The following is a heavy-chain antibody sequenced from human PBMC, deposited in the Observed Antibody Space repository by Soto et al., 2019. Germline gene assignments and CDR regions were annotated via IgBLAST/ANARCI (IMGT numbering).Heavy chain of an antibody. J-gene: IGHJ4*02. Sequence: SETLSLTCTVSGGSISSYYWSWIRQPPGKGLEWIGYIYYSGSTNYNPSLKSRVTISVDTSKNQFSLKLSSVTAADTAVYYCARHKYQPLLTDFDSWGQGALVTVSS. V-gene: IGHV4-59*01. CDR2: IYYSGST. CDR1: GGSISSYY. D-gene: IGHD2-2*01. CDR3: ARHKYQPLLTDFDS.